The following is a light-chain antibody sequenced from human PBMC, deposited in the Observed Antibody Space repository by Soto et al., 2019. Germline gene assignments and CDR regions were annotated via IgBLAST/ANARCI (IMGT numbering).Light chain of an antibody. CDR2: AAS. CDR3: QKYNSAPST. Sequence: DIQMTQSPSSLSASVGDRVTITCRASQGIANYLAWYQQKPGTVPKLLIYAASTLQSGVPARFSGSGSGTDFTITISSLHPEDVATYYCQKYNSAPSTFGPGTKVDIK. J-gene: IGKJ3*01. CDR1: QGIANY. V-gene: IGKV1-27*01.